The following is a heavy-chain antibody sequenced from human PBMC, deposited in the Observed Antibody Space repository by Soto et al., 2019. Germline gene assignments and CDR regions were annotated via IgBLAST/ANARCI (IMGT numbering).Heavy chain of an antibody. CDR1: GFSFIDYS. Sequence: AASVKVSCKASGFSFIDYSILWVRQAPGQSLEWLGWINAGNGNTKYSHKFQDRVTITSDTSATTTYMELRSLRSEDTAVFYCARSAKKTWLPDFWGQGTLVTVSP. CDR3: ARSAKKTWLPDF. CDR2: INAGNGNT. J-gene: IGHJ1*01. D-gene: IGHD5-12*01. V-gene: IGHV1-3*01.